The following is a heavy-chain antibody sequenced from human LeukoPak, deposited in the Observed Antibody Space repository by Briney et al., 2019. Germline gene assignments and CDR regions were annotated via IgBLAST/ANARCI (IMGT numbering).Heavy chain of an antibody. Sequence: ASVKVSCKASGYTFTSYGISWVRQAPGQGLEWMGWISAYNGSTNYAQKLQGRVTMTTDTSTSTAYMELRSLRSDDTAVYYCARDGGDCSGGSCYSPSDYYYYGMDVWGQGTTVTVSS. CDR2: ISAYNGST. D-gene: IGHD2-15*01. CDR1: GYTFTSYG. V-gene: IGHV1-18*01. CDR3: ARDGGDCSGGSCYSPSDYYYYGMDV. J-gene: IGHJ6*02.